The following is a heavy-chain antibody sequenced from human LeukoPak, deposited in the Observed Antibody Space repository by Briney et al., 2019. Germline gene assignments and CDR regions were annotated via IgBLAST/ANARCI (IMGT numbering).Heavy chain of an antibody. CDR2: IDPSDSYT. Sequence: GESLKISCKGSGYSFTNYWINWVRQMPGKGLEWMGRIDPSDSYTIYSPSFQGHVTISADKSISTAYLQWSSLKASETAMYYCARPYYDSSGYWSRATQFDYWGQGTLVTVSS. CDR1: GYSFTNYW. D-gene: IGHD3-22*01. V-gene: IGHV5-10-1*01. CDR3: ARPYYDSSGYWSRATQFDY. J-gene: IGHJ4*02.